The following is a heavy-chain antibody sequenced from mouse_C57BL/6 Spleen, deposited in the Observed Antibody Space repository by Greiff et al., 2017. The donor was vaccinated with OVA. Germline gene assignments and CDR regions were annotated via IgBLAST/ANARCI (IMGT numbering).Heavy chain of an antibody. CDR2: IDPETGGT. V-gene: IGHV1-15*01. Sequence: QVQLKESGAELVRPGASVTLSCKASGYTFTDYEMHWVKQTPVHGLEWIGAIDPETGGTAYNQKFKGKAILTADKSSSTAYMELLSLTSEDSAVYYCTRRRYYDAMDYWGQGTSVTVAS. CDR3: TRRRYYDAMDY. J-gene: IGHJ4*01. CDR1: GYTFTDYE.